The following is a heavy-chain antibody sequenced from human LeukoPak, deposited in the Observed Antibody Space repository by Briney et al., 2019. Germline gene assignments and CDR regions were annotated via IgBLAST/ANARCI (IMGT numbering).Heavy chain of an antibody. CDR3: GFGPSYGRFDY. D-gene: IGHD5-18*01. Sequence: SETLSLTCTVSDCSISSYYWHWIRQPPGKGLEWIGYIHYSGSTNYNPSIKSRVTISVDKSKNQFSLNLSSVTAADTAVHYCGFGPSYGRFDYWGQGTLVTVSS. J-gene: IGHJ4*02. CDR2: IHYSGST. CDR1: DCSISSYY. V-gene: IGHV4-59*01.